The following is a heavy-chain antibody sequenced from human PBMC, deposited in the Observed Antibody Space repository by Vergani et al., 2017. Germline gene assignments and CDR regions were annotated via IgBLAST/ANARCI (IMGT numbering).Heavy chain of an antibody. CDR1: GFTFSSYA. V-gene: IGHV3-23*01. J-gene: IGHJ3*02. D-gene: IGHD3-22*01. CDR2: ISGSGGST. Sequence: EVQLLESGGGLVQPGGSLRLSCAASGFTFSSYAMSWVRQAPGKGVEWVSAISGSGGSTYYADSVKGRFTISRDNSKNTLYLQMNSLRAEDTAVYYCAKDSFRDSSTGDAFDIWGQGTMVTVSS. CDR3: AKDSFRDSSTGDAFDI.